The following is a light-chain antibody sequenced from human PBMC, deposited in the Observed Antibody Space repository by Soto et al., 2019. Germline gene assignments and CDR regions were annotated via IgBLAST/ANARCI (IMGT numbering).Light chain of an antibody. CDR2: EVN. CDR3: SSYAGSSNV. CDR1: SSDVGGYNY. Sequence: QSVLTQPPSASGSPGQSVAISCTVTSSDVGGYNYASWYQQHPGKAPKLMIYEVNKRPSGVPDRFSGSKSGNTASLTVSGLQAEDEADYYCSSYAGSSNVFGTGTKVTVL. J-gene: IGLJ1*01. V-gene: IGLV2-8*01.